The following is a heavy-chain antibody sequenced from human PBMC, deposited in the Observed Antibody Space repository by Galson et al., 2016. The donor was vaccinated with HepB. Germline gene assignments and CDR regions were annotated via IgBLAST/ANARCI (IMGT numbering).Heavy chain of an antibody. CDR2: INPSDGST. CDR3: ARDGPIRRGGYTNLFWYFDL. J-gene: IGHJ2*01. Sequence: SVKVSCKASGYNFASLFIYWIRQAPGQGLEWVGTINPSDGSTTYAQRVQGRVIMTRDTSTSTVYMELSGLTSEDTALYYCARDGPIRRGGYTNLFWYFDLWGRGTLVTVSS. D-gene: IGHD5-12*01. CDR1: GYNFASLF. V-gene: IGHV1-46*01.